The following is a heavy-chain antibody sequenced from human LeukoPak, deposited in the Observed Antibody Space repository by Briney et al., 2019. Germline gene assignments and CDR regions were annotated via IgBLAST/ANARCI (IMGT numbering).Heavy chain of an antibody. CDR1: GFTFTSYS. D-gene: IGHD5-12*01. CDR2: ISSSSNYI. V-gene: IGHV3-21*01. CDR3: ARDPNIVATIYRYFDL. J-gene: IGHJ2*01. Sequence: GSLRLSCAASGFTFTSYSMNWVRQAPGKGLEWVSSISSSSNYIYYADSVKGRFTISRDNAKDSLSLQMNSLRAEDTAIYYCARDPNIVATIYRYFDLWGRGTLVTVSS.